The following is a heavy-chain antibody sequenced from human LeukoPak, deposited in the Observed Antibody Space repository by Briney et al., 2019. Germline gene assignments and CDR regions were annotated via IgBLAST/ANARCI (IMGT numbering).Heavy chain of an antibody. D-gene: IGHD6-19*01. J-gene: IGHJ4*02. CDR3: AKEPYSSGWYPGY. V-gene: IGHV3-21*01. CDR2: ISSSSSYI. CDR1: GFTFSSYS. Sequence: PGGSLRLSCAASGFTFSSYSMNWVRQAPGKGLEWVSSISSSSSYIYYADSVKGRFTISRDNSKNTLYLQMNSLRAEDTAVYYCAKEPYSSGWYPGYWGQGTLVTVSS.